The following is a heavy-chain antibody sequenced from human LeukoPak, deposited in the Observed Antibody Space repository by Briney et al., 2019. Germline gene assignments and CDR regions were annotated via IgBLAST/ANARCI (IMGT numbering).Heavy chain of an antibody. CDR1: GDSLTDLS. CDR3: ATGASTAMRGLDV. J-gene: IGHJ6*02. V-gene: IGHV1-24*01. Sequence: VASVKVSCKVSGDSLTDLSMHWVRQAPGKGLEWMGGSDLEDGETVYAQEFEDRLVVTEDTSTGTAYMELRSLTSEDTALYYCATGASTAMRGLDVWGQGTTVTVSS. D-gene: IGHD2-2*01. CDR2: SDLEDGET.